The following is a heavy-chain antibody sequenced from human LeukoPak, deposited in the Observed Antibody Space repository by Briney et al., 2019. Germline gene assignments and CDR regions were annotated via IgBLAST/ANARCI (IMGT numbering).Heavy chain of an antibody. J-gene: IGHJ4*02. D-gene: IGHD5-18*01. CDR1: GFTFSSYS. Sequence: GGSLRLSCAASGFTFSSYSMNWVRQAPGKGLEWVSSISSSSNYIYYADSVKGRFTISRDNAKNSLYLQMNSLRAEDTAGYYCATARGDNYGSFDYWGQGTLVTVSS. CDR3: ATARGDNYGSFDY. CDR2: ISSSSNYI. V-gene: IGHV3-21*01.